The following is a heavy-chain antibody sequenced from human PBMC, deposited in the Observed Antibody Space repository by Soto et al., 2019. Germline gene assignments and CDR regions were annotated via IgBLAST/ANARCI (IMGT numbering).Heavy chain of an antibody. CDR2: IKNKYDGGST. D-gene: IGHD3-10*01. V-gene: IGHV3-64D*06. CDR1: GFTFSSAW. J-gene: IGHJ4*02. CDR3: VKSHTSLNKDRYGSGSYRPPFDY. Sequence: GGSLRLSCAASGFTFSSAWMSWVRQAPGKGLEWVGRIKNKYDGGSTYYADSVKGRFTISRDNSKNTLYLQMSSLRAEDTAVYYCVKSHTSLNKDRYGSGSYRPPFDYWGQGTLVTVSS.